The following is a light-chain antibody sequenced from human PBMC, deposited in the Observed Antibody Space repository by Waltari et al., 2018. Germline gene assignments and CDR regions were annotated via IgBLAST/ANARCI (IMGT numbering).Light chain of an antibody. CDR1: QSVSSY. Sequence: MVLTQSPATLSLSPGERATLSCRASQSVSSYLAWYQQKPGQAPRLLIYDVSNRATGIPARFSGSGSGTDFTLTISSLESEDFAVYYCQQRGNWPLTFGGGTKVEIK. J-gene: IGKJ4*01. CDR2: DVS. V-gene: IGKV3-11*01. CDR3: QQRGNWPLT.